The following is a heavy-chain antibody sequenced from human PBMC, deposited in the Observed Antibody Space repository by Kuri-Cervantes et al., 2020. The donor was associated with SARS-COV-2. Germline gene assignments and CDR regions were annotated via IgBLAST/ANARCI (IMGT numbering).Heavy chain of an antibody. CDR2: ISGSGGST. J-gene: IGHJ4*02. CDR3: ANSLIWLETGFDY. CDR1: GFTFSSYA. D-gene: IGHD6-19*01. Sequence: ETLSLTCAASGFTFSSYAMSWVRQAPGKGLEWVSAISGSGGSTYYADSVKGRFTISRDNAKNSLYLQMNSLRAEDTALYYCANSLIWLETGFDYWGQGTLVTVSS. V-gene: IGHV3-23*01.